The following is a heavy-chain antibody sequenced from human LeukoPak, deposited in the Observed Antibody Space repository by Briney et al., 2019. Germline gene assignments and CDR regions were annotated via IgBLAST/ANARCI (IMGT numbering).Heavy chain of an antibody. CDR1: GYTFTSYG. J-gene: IGHJ5*02. D-gene: IGHD6-19*01. CDR2: IIPIFGTA. Sequence: SVKVSCKASGYTFTSYGISWVRQAPGQGLEWMGGIIPIFGTANYAQKFQGRVTITTDESTSTAYMELSSLRSEDTAVYYCARGQKYSSGWYPWFDPWGQGTLVTVSS. V-gene: IGHV1-69*05. CDR3: ARGQKYSSGWYPWFDP.